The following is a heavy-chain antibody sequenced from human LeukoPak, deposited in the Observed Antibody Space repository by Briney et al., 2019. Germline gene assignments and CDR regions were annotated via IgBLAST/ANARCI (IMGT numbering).Heavy chain of an antibody. Sequence: SGGSLRLSCEVSGFTVSTYWMHWVRQGPGKGLEWVARLSSDGRSTNYADFVKGRATISRDNAKNTLFLEMSGLRADDTAVYYCAGSYNYRFDYWGQGTLVVVSS. CDR3: AGSYNYRFDY. J-gene: IGHJ4*02. D-gene: IGHD3-22*01. V-gene: IGHV3-74*01. CDR2: LSSDGRST. CDR1: GFTVSTYW.